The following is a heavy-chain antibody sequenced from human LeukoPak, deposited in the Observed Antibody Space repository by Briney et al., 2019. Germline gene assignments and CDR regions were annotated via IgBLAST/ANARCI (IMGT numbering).Heavy chain of an antibody. CDR1: GFTFSSYA. J-gene: IGHJ4*02. CDR3: ANSVVVVAARGYFDY. CDR2: ISGSGGST. D-gene: IGHD2-15*01. V-gene: IGHV3-23*01. Sequence: GGSLRLSCAASGFTFSSYAMSWVRRAPGKGLEWVSAISGSGGSTYYADSVKGRFTISRDNSKNTLYLQMNSLRAEDTAVYYCANSVVVVAARGYFDYWGQGTLVTVSS.